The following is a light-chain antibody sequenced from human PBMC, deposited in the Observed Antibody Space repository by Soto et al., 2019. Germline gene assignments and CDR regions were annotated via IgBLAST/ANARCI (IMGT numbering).Light chain of an antibody. CDR1: HTIRIW. CDR2: KAS. J-gene: IGKJ1*01. V-gene: IGKV1-5*03. CDR3: QHYNSYAEA. Sequence: DIQMWQSTATLSASMGERVALTCRASHTIRIWFAWYQQKPGKAPKLLIYKASTLKSGVPSRFSGSGSGTEFTLTLSSLQPDDFATYYCQHYNSYAEAFGQGTKVDIK.